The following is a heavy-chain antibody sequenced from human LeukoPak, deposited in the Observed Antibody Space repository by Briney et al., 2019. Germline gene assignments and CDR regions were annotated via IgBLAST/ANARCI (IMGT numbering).Heavy chain of an antibody. CDR2: ISSSSSTI. CDR3: AKEPYGGNPAAWFDP. V-gene: IGHV3-48*01. D-gene: IGHD4-23*01. J-gene: IGHJ5*02. Sequence: GGSLRLSCAASGFTFSSYSMNWVRQAPGKGLEWVSYISSSSSTIYYADSVKGRFAISRDNSKNTLYLQMNSLRAEDTAVYYCAKEPYGGNPAAWFDPWGQGTLVTVSS. CDR1: GFTFSSYS.